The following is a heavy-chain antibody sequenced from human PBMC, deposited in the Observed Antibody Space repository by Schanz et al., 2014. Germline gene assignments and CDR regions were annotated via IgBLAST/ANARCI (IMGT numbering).Heavy chain of an antibody. CDR3: AKGRFGELSAFDI. CDR2: ISGSGGST. D-gene: IGHD3-10*01. J-gene: IGHJ3*02. CDR1: GFTFSSYA. V-gene: IGHV3-23*01. Sequence: EVQLLESGGGLVQPGGSLKLSCAASGFTFSSYAMSWVRQAPGKGLEWVSAISGSGGSTYYADSVKGRFTISRDNSNKTVDLQMNSLRAEDTAVYYCAKGRFGELSAFDIWGQGTMVTVSS.